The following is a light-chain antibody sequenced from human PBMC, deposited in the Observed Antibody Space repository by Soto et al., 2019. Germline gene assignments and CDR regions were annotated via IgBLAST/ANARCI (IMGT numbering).Light chain of an antibody. CDR3: SSYTTGNTRQIV. V-gene: IGLV2-14*03. CDR1: SSEVGGYNY. J-gene: IGLJ1*01. Sequence: QSVLTQPASVSGSPGQSITISCTGTSSEVGGYNYVSWYQHHPGKDPKLIIYYVSNRPSGVSHPFSGSKSGNTASLTISGLQPEDEAVYYCSSYTTGNTRQIVFGTGTKVTVL. CDR2: YVS.